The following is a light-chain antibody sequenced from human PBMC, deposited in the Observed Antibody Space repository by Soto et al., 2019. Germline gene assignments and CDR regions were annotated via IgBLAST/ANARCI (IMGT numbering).Light chain of an antibody. CDR2: RAS. CDR3: QQSYSSPPWT. Sequence: DIQLTQSPSSLSASVGDIVTISCRASQSITSFLNLYQQKPGTAPRLLIYRASKVTSGVPPRFSGSGSGRDFTLTISSLRPEDIATYFCQQSYSSPPWTFGQGTKVDIK. J-gene: IGKJ1*01. V-gene: IGKV1-39*01. CDR1: QSITSF.